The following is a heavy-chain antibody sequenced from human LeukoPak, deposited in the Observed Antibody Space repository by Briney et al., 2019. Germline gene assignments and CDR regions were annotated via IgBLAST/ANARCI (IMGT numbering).Heavy chain of an antibody. D-gene: IGHD3-10*01. Sequence: ASVKVSCKASGYTFTSYGISWVRQAPGQGLEWMGWISAYNGNTNYAHKLQGRVTMTTATSTSTAYMELSSLRSEDTAVYYCARGYGSGSYANYYYYYYMDVWGKGTTVTISS. CDR1: GYTFTSYG. CDR3: ARGYGSGSYANYYYYYYMDV. CDR2: ISAYNGNT. V-gene: IGHV1-18*01. J-gene: IGHJ6*03.